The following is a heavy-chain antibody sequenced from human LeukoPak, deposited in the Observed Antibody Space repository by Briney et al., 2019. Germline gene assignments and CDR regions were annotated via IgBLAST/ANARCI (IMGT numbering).Heavy chain of an antibody. Sequence: GGSLRLSCAASGFTVSSNYMSWVRQAPGRGLEWVSVIYNDGSTYYADSVKGRFTISRDNSKNTLYLQMNSLRAEDTAVYYCARGGLVAFDHWGQGTLVTVSS. CDR3: ARGGLVAFDH. V-gene: IGHV3-53*01. CDR1: GFTVSSNY. CDR2: IYNDGST. D-gene: IGHD6-19*01. J-gene: IGHJ4*02.